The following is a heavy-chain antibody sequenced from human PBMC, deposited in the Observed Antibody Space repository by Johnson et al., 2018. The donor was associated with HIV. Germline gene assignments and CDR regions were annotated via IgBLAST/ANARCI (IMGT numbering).Heavy chain of an antibody. CDR3: ARDRWGSSMRSDAFDI. D-gene: IGHD3-16*01. CDR2: IKEDGSEK. V-gene: IGHV3-7*03. CDR1: GFTFSSYW. J-gene: IGHJ3*02. Sequence: MQLVESGGGLVQPGGSLRLSCAASGFTFSSYWMTWVRQAPGKGLEWVANIKEDGSEKYYVDSVKGRFTISRDNAKNSLFLQMNSLRAEDTAVYYCARDRWGSSMRSDAFDIWGQGTMVTVSS.